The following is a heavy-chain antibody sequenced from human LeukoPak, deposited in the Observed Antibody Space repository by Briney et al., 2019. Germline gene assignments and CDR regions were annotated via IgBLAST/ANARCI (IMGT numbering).Heavy chain of an antibody. CDR3: TTPPYYYGSGSSFYGMDV. J-gene: IGHJ6*02. CDR2: IRSKTDGGTT. V-gene: IGHV3-15*01. CDR1: GFTFSNAW. Sequence: GSLRLSCAASGFTFSNAWMSWARQAPGKGLEWVGRIRSKTDGGTTDYAAPVKGRFTISRDDSKNTLYLQMNSLKTEDTAVYYCTTPPYYYGSGSSFYGMDVWGQGTTVTVSS. D-gene: IGHD3-10*01.